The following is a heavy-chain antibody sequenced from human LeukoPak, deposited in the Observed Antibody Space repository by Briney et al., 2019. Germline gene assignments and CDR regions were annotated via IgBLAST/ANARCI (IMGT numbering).Heavy chain of an antibody. D-gene: IGHD3-10*01. CDR3: AKHYMGSSYNRGLDY. J-gene: IGHJ4*02. V-gene: IGHV4-39*01. CDR2: IYYNGLT. Sequence: SETLSLTCTVSGGSISSSTYYWGWIRQPPGKGLEWIGSIYYNGLTYYNPSLESRVTISVDTSKNQFSLKLSSVTAADTAIYYCAKHYMGSSYNRGLDYWGQGTLVTVSS. CDR1: GGSISSSTYY.